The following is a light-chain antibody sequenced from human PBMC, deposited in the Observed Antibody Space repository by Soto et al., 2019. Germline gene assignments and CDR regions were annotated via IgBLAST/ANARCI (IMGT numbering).Light chain of an antibody. Sequence: DIVMAQSPDSLAVSLGERATINCKSSQSVLYSSDNKNYLAWYQHKPGQPPKLLIYWASTREFGVPDRFSGSGSGTDFTLTISSLQAEDVAVYYCQQYYITPRTFGQGTKVEIK. V-gene: IGKV4-1*01. CDR2: WAS. J-gene: IGKJ1*01. CDR1: QSVLYSSDNKNY. CDR3: QQYYITPRT.